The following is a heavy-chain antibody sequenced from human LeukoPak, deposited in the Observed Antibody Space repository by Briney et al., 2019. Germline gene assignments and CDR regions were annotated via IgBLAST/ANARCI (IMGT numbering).Heavy chain of an antibody. Sequence: GGSLTLSCAGSGFTVSNNYMGWVRQAPGRGLEWVEVIYSGGSTYYAHSVQRRVTISRDNSKNTVDLQMNSLRAEDTAVYYCARDQSSGYDPGLSFDYWGQGTLVTVSS. V-gene: IGHV3-53*01. CDR3: ARDQSSGYDPGLSFDY. D-gene: IGHD5-12*01. CDR1: GFTVSNNY. CDR2: IYSGGST. J-gene: IGHJ4*02.